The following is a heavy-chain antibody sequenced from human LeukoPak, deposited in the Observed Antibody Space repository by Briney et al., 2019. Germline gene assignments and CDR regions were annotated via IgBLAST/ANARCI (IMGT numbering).Heavy chain of an antibody. CDR2: IYYSGST. V-gene: IGHV4-59*11. Sequence: SETLSLTCTVSGGSTSSHYWSWIRQPPGKGLEWIGYIYYSGSTNYNPSLKSRVTISVDTSKNQFSLKLSSVTAADTAVYYCARASAEIVVVPAAPYYYYYYMDVWGKGTTVTVSS. CDR3: ARASAEIVVVPAAPYYYYYYMDV. J-gene: IGHJ6*03. CDR1: GGSTSSHY. D-gene: IGHD2-2*01.